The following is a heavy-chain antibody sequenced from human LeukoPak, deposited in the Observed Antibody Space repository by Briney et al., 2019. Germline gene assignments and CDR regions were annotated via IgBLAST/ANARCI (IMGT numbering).Heavy chain of an antibody. CDR1: GFTFSRFL. CDR2: ISNDGRTT. D-gene: IGHD6-19*01. J-gene: IGHJ4*02. Sequence: PGGSLRLSCAASGFTFSRFLMHWVRQAPGKGLVWVSLISNDGRTTRYADSVKGRFTISRDNAKNTLYLEINSLRAEDTAVYYCARDLAGPIDYWGQGTLVTVSS. CDR3: ARDLAGPIDY. V-gene: IGHV3-74*01.